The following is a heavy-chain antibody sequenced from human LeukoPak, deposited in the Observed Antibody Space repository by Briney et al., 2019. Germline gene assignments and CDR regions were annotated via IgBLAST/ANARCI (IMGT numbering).Heavy chain of an antibody. D-gene: IGHD6-13*01. CDR1: GFTFSSCA. Sequence: PGGSLRLSCAASGFTFSSCAVSWVRQAPGKGLEWVSAISGSGDSTFYVDSVKGRFTISRDNSKNTLYLQMNSLRAEDTAVYYCAKLSRIAAAGTQDYWGQGTLVTVSS. CDR3: AKLSRIAAAGTQDY. J-gene: IGHJ4*02. CDR2: ISGSGDST. V-gene: IGHV3-23*01.